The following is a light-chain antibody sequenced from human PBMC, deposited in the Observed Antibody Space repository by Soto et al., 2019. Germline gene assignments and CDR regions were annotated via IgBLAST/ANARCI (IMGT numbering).Light chain of an antibody. J-gene: IGLJ1*01. CDR2: EVV. CDR1: KNDIGVYDF. Sequence: SALTQAPSASGSPGQSVTISCPGTKNDIGVYDFVSWYQHHPGKAPRLIIYEVVQRPSGVPDRFSGSKSGNTASLTVSGLQAADEADYFCKSYAGSNTYVFGSGTKLTVL. V-gene: IGLV2-8*01. CDR3: KSYAGSNTYV.